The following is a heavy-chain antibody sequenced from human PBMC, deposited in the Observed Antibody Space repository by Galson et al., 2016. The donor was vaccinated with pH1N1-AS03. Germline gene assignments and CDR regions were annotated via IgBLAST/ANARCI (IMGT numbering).Heavy chain of an antibody. Sequence: SLRLSCAASGFTFSSYSMNWVRQAPGKGLEWVSSISSSGNYKYYADSVKGRFTVSRDNAMNSLYLQMNSLRAEDTALYYCARSSSPDYYDSSTYRPDAFDIWGQGTMGTVSS. V-gene: IGHV3-21*01. J-gene: IGHJ3*02. CDR2: ISSSGNYK. CDR3: ARSSSPDYYDSSTYRPDAFDI. D-gene: IGHD3-22*01. CDR1: GFTFSSYS.